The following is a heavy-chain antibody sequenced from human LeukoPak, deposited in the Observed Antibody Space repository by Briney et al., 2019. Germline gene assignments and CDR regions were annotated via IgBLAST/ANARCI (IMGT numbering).Heavy chain of an antibody. J-gene: IGHJ6*02. CDR1: GYTFTSYG. V-gene: IGHV1-69*04. Sequence: SVNVSCKASGYTFTSYGISWVRQAPGQGREWMGRIIPILGIANYAQKFQGRVTITADKSTSTAYMELSSLRSEDTAVYYCARVRREQLVPLGSYYGMDVWGQGTTVTVSS. CDR3: ARVRREQLVPLGSYYGMDV. CDR2: IIPILGIA. D-gene: IGHD6-13*01.